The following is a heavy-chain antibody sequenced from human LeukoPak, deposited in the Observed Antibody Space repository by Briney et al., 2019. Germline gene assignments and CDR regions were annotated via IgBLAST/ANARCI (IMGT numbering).Heavy chain of an antibody. Sequence: SETLSLTCTLSGGSISIYRWSWIRQPAGKGLEWMGRIDTSGNTNYNPSLNGRVTMSVDTSKNQFSLKLSSVTAADTAVYYCARGRTRDYYFDYWGQGTLVTVSS. J-gene: IGHJ4*02. CDR3: ARGRTRDYYFDY. D-gene: IGHD2-8*02. CDR2: IDTSGNT. CDR1: GGSISIYR. V-gene: IGHV4-4*07.